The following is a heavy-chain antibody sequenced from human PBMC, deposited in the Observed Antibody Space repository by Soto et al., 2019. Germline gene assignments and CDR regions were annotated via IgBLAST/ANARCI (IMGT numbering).Heavy chain of an antibody. Sequence: EVQLVESGGGLVQPGGSLRLSCAASGFTFSSYDMHWVRQATGKGLEWVSAIGTAGDTYYPGSVKGRFTISRENAKNSLYLQLNSLRAEDTAVYYCARDYCSGGSCYWATWGQGTLLTVSS. J-gene: IGHJ1*01. CDR3: ARDYCSGGSCYWAT. CDR2: IGTAGDT. D-gene: IGHD2-15*01. CDR1: GFTFSSYD. V-gene: IGHV3-13*01.